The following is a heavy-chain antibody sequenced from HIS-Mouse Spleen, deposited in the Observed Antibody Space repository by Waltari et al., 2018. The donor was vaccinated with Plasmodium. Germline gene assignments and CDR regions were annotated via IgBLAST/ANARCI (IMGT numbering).Heavy chain of an antibody. CDR1: GFTFSSYW. CDR3: ARGGAVAGHWFDP. V-gene: IGHV3-74*01. D-gene: IGHD6-19*01. CDR2: INSDGSST. J-gene: IGHJ5*02. Sequence: EVQLVESGGGLVQPGGSLRLSCAASGFTFSSYWMHCVRQAPGKGLVWVSRINSDGSSTSYADSVKGRFTISRDNAKNTLYLQMNSLRAEDTAVYYCARGGAVAGHWFDPWGQGTLVTVSS.